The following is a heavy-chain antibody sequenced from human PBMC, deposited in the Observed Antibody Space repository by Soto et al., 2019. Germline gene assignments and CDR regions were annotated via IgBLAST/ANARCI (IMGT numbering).Heavy chain of an antibody. CDR1: GGTFSSYA. CDR3: ARRGYVDTAMVLPKIYYYYGMDV. V-gene: IGHV1-69*13. D-gene: IGHD5-18*01. Sequence: ASVKVSCKASGGTFSSYAISWVRQAPGQGLEWMGGIIPIFGTANYAQKFQGRVTITADESTSTAYMELSSLRSEDTTVYYVARRGYVDTAMVLPKIYYYYGMDVWGQGTTVTVSS. J-gene: IGHJ6*02. CDR2: IIPIFGTA.